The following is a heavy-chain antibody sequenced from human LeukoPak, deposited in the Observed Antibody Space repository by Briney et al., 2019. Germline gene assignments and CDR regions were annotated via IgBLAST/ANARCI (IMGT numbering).Heavy chain of an antibody. V-gene: IGHV1-2*02. J-gene: IGHJ4*02. D-gene: IGHD3-10*01. CDR1: GYIFTDYY. CDR2: INPNSGAT. Sequence: ASVKVSCKASGYIFTDYYIHWVRQAPGQGLEWMGWINPNSGATNYAQNFQGRVTMTRDPSISTAYMELSRLRYDDTAVYYCARGGGGLWFGELLSEGLDYWGQGTLVTVSS. CDR3: ARGGGGLWFGELLSEGLDY.